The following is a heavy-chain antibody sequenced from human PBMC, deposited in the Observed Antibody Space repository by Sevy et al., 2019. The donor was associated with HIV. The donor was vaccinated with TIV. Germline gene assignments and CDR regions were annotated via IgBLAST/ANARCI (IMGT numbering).Heavy chain of an antibody. D-gene: IGHD2-2*01. J-gene: IGHJ6*02. CDR2: IRSKAYGGTT. CDR1: GFTFGDYA. V-gene: IGHV3-49*03. CDR3: TRDGVPAATGTVSYYYYGMDV. Sequence: GGSLRLSCTASGFTFGDYAMSWYRQAPGKGLEWVGFIRSKAYGGTTEDAASVKGRFTISRDDSKSIAYLQMNSLKTEDTAVYYCTRDGVPAATGTVSYYYYGMDVWGQGTTVTVSS.